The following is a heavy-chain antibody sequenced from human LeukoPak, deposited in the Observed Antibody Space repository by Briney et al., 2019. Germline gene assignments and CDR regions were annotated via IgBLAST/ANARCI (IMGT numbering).Heavy chain of an antibody. V-gene: IGHV1-69*04. CDR3: AQVDHDRAPYSQRGPQNWFDP. D-gene: IGHD2-21*01. CDR1: GGTFDNTA. J-gene: IGHJ5*02. CDR2: IFFTLGSG. Sequence: GASVKVSCKASGGTFDNTAVNWLRPAPGQGLEWMGRIFFTLGSGTYAQKLQGRIKISADRDTNTAYMELTNLTPEDTATYYCAQVDHDRAPYSQRGPQNWFDPWGQGTRVTVSS.